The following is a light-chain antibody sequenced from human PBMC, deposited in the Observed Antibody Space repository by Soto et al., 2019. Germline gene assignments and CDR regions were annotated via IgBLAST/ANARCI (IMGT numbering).Light chain of an antibody. CDR1: QSVSSSY. J-gene: IGKJ4*01. Sequence: EIVLTQSPGTLSLSPGKRATLSCRASQSVSSSYLAWYQQKPGQAPRLLIYGASSRATGIPDRFSGSGSGTDFTLTISRLEPEDFAVYYCQQYGSSPQITFGGGTKVEIK. V-gene: IGKV3-20*01. CDR3: QQYGSSPQIT. CDR2: GAS.